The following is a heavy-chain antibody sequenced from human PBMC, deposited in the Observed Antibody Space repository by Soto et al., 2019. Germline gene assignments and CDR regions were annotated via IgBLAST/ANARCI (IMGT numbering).Heavy chain of an antibody. Sequence: GGSLRLSCAASGFTFSSYGMHWVRQAPGKGLEWVAVISYDGSNKYYADSVKGRFTISRDNSKNTLYLQMNSLRAEDTAVYYCAEEGYQLTPFNGMDVWGQGTTVTVSS. CDR3: AEEGYQLTPFNGMDV. CDR2: ISYDGSNK. V-gene: IGHV3-30*18. CDR1: GFTFSSYG. J-gene: IGHJ6*02. D-gene: IGHD2-2*01.